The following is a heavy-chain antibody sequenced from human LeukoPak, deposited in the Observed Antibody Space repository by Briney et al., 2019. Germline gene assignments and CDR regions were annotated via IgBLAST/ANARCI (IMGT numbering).Heavy chain of an antibody. D-gene: IGHD3-10*01. V-gene: IGHV1-2*02. J-gene: IGHJ5*02. CDR3: AREVFRLQWFGELNWFDP. CDR1: GYTFTGYY. Sequence: ASVKVSCKASGYTFTGYYMHWVRQAPGQGLEWMGWINPNSGGTNYAQKFQGRVTMTRDTSISTAYMELSRLRSDNTAVYYCAREVFRLQWFGELNWFDPWGQGTLVTVSS. CDR2: INPNSGGT.